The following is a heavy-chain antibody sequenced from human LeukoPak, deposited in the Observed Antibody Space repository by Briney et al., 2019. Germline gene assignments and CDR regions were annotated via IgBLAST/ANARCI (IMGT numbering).Heavy chain of an antibody. V-gene: IGHV3-23*01. CDR1: GFTFSNHA. CDR2: ININGDST. D-gene: IGHD6-6*01. Sequence: PGGSLRLSCAASGFTFSNHAMTWVRQAPGKGLEWVSSININGDSTYYADSVKGRFTISRDNSKNTLYLQMNRLRVEDTAVYYCAKEIRPNDSWGQGTLVTVSS. CDR3: AKEIRPNDS. J-gene: IGHJ4*02.